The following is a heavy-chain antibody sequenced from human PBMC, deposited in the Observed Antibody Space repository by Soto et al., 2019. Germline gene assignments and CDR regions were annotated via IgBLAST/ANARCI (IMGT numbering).Heavy chain of an antibody. J-gene: IGHJ4*02. CDR2: ISSSGSYI. CDR3: ARDVIAAAGSFDY. V-gene: IGHV3-21*01. D-gene: IGHD6-13*01. CDR1: GFTFSSYG. Sequence: GGSLRLSCAASGFTFSSYGINWVRQAPGKGLEWVAAISSSGSYIFYADSVKGRFTISRDNAKNSLYLQMNSLRAEDTAVYYCARDVIAAAGSFDYWGQGTLVTVSS.